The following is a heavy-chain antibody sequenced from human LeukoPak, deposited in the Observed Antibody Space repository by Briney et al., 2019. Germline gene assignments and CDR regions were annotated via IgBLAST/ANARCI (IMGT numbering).Heavy chain of an antibody. Sequence: GGSLRLSCAASGFTFSSYSMNWVLQAPGKGLEWVSYISSSSSTIYYADSVKGRFTISRDNAKNSLYLQMNSLRAEDTAVYYCARMGCSSTSCYTPTFDYWGQGTLVTVSS. V-gene: IGHV3-48*01. J-gene: IGHJ4*02. CDR2: ISSSSSTI. D-gene: IGHD2-2*02. CDR1: GFTFSSYS. CDR3: ARMGCSSTSCYTPTFDY.